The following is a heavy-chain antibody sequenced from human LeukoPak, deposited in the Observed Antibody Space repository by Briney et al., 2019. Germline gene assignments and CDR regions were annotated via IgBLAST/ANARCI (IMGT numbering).Heavy chain of an antibody. J-gene: IGHJ5*02. Sequence: GGSLRLSCAASGFTFSSYAMSWVRQAPGEGLEWVSAISGSGGSTYYADSVKGRFTISRDNSKNTLYLQMNSLRAEDTAVYYCAKDRRGSFWFDPWGQGTLVTVSS. V-gene: IGHV3-23*01. CDR1: GFTFSSYA. CDR2: ISGSGGST. CDR3: AKDRRGSFWFDP.